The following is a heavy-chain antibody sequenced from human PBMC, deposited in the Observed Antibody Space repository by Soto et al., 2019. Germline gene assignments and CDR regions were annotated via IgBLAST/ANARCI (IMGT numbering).Heavy chain of an antibody. Sequence: QVQLVQSGAEVKKPGSLVKVSCKASGDTFSSYAINWVRQAPGQGLEWMGGIIPMFGTANYAQKFKGRVTITAGESTSTVYMELSSLRSEDTAVYYCARVGPAHYYDSSGYYSPLDYWGQGTQVTVSS. D-gene: IGHD3-22*01. CDR3: ARVGPAHYYDSSGYYSPLDY. CDR1: GDTFSSYA. V-gene: IGHV1-69*01. J-gene: IGHJ4*02. CDR2: IIPMFGTA.